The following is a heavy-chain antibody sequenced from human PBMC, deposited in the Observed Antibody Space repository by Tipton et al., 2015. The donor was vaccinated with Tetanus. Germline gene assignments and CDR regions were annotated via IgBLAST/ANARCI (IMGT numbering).Heavy chain of an antibody. V-gene: IGHV3-74*01. CDR3: AREGFVSGWRGMDV. CDR2: ISYDGTYT. D-gene: IGHD6-19*01. Sequence: SLRLSCAASGFTLSDYHMDWVRQAPGKGLVWVSRISYDGTYTDYADSVKGRFIISRDNAKNTLYLQVNSLRADDTAVYYCAREGFVSGWRGMDVWGQGTTVTVSS. CDR1: GFTLSDYH. J-gene: IGHJ6*02.